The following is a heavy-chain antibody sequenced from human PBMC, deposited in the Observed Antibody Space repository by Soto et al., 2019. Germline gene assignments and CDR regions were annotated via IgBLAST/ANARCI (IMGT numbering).Heavy chain of an antibody. CDR1: GYTFTTYG. CDR2: ISAYNGNT. CDR3: ARDRNDYYDTSEFQH. V-gene: IGHV1-18*01. J-gene: IGHJ1*01. Sequence: ASVKVSCKASGYTFTTYGISWVRQAPGQGLEWMGWISAYNGNTNYAQKLQGRVTMTTDTSTSTAYMELRSLRSDDTAVYYCARDRNDYYDTSEFQHWGQGTLVTVSS. D-gene: IGHD3-22*01.